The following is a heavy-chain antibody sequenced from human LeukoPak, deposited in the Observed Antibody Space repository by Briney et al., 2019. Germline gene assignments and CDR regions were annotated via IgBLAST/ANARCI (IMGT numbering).Heavy chain of an antibody. CDR2: INHSGST. Sequence: PSETLSLTCAVYGGSFSGYYWSWIRQPPGKGLEWIGEINHSGSTNYNPSLKSRVTISLDTSKNQFSLNLNSVDAADTAVYFCARCGNSYGTGYQFDPWSQGTLVTVSS. D-gene: IGHD5-18*01. CDR3: ARCGNSYGTGYQFDP. V-gene: IGHV4-34*01. J-gene: IGHJ5*02. CDR1: GGSFSGYY.